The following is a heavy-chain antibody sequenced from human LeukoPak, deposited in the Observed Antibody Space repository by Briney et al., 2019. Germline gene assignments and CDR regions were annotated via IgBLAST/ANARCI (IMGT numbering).Heavy chain of an antibody. V-gene: IGHV4-59*01. D-gene: IGHD2-2*01. CDR1: GGSISSYY. CDR3: ARFCSSTSCYAYDAFDI. J-gene: IGHJ3*02. Sequence: SETLSLTCSVSGGSISSYYWTWIRQPPGKGLEWIGYIYYSGSTNYNPSLKSRVAVSVDTSTNQFSLKLSSVTAADTAVYYCARFCSSTSCYAYDAFDIWGQGTMVTVSS. CDR2: IYYSGST.